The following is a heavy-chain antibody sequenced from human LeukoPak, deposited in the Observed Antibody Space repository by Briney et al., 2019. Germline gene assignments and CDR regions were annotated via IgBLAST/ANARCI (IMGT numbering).Heavy chain of an antibody. D-gene: IGHD2/OR15-2a*01. J-gene: IGHJ5*01. V-gene: IGHV3-30*18. Sequence: HPGGSLRLSCAASGFTFNIYAMHWVRQAPGKGLEWVAVISYDGSNIYYVESVKGRFTISRDNSKNMMYLQMDSLRSEDTAVYYCAKDRSQIVTVPTSTRRGDNWFDSWGQGILVTVSS. CDR1: GFTFNIYA. CDR2: ISYDGSNI. CDR3: AKDRSQIVTVPTSTRRGDNWFDS.